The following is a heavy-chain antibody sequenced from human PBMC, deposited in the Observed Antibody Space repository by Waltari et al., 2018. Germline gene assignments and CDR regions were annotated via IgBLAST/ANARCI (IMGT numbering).Heavy chain of an antibody. CDR2: IKQDGSEK. CDR3: ARHVPVGAFDI. Sequence: EVQLVESGGGLVQPGGSLRLSCAASGFTFSSYWMSWVRQAPGKGRGLVANIKQDGSEKYYVDSVKGRFTISRDNAKNSLYLQMNSLRAEDTAVYYCARHVPVGAFDIWGQGTMVTVSS. J-gene: IGHJ3*02. V-gene: IGHV3-7*01. CDR1: GFTFSSYW. D-gene: IGHD3-16*01.